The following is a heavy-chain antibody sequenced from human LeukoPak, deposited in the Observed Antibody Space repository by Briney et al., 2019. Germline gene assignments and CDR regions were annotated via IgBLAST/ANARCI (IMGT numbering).Heavy chain of an antibody. D-gene: IGHD2-2*03. Sequence: GESLKISCEGSEYNFPSYWIGWVRQMSGKGLEGVGIIYPGDSDVRYSASFEGQVTISDDKSINTAYLQWSSLRASDTAMYFCAILGVGSDGYFKYWGQGTLVTVSS. V-gene: IGHV5-51*01. CDR1: EYNFPSYW. CDR3: AILGVGSDGYFKY. CDR2: IYPGDSDV. J-gene: IGHJ4*02.